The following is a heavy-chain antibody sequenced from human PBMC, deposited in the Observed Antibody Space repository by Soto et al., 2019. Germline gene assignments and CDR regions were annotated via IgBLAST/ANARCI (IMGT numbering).Heavy chain of an antibody. CDR2: IYYSGST. J-gene: IGHJ4*02. Sequence: SETLSLTCTVSGGSISSYYWSWIRQPPGKGLEWIGYIYYSGSTNYNPSLKSRVTISVDTSKNQFSLKLSSVTAADTAVYYCARLTTVTLIDYWGQGTLVTVSS. D-gene: IGHD4-17*01. CDR1: GGSISSYY. CDR3: ARLTTVTLIDY. V-gene: IGHV4-59*08.